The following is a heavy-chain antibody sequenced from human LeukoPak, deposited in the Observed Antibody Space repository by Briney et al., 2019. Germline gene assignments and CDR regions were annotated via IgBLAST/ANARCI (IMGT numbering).Heavy chain of an antibody. CDR2: ISYDGSNK. CDR3: ARGYSGSYLLAPFDY. Sequence: GGSLRLSCAAPGFTFSSYAMHWVRQAPGKGLEWVAVISYDGSNKYYADSVKGRFTISRDNSKNTLYLQMNSLRAEDTAVYYCARGYSGSYLLAPFDYWGQGTLVTVSS. D-gene: IGHD1-26*01. V-gene: IGHV3-30-3*01. CDR1: GFTFSSYA. J-gene: IGHJ4*02.